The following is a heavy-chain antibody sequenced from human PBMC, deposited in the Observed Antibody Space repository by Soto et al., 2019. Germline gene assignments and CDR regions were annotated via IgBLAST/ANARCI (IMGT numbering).Heavy chain of an antibody. CDR3: ARMATFGSLNWFDP. Sequence: ASVKEYCKTSGYSFTNNDVSWVRQDPGQGLEWMGWMNPGSGDTGYAQKFQGRVTMTRDISIATAYMELSSLRSDDTAIYYCARMATFGSLNWFDPWGQGTLVTGSS. CDR1: GYSFTNND. J-gene: IGHJ5*02. CDR2: MNPGSGDT. V-gene: IGHV1-8*01. D-gene: IGHD3-16*01.